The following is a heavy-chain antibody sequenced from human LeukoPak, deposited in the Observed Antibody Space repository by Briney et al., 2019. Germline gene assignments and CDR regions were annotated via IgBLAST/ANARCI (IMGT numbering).Heavy chain of an antibody. V-gene: IGHV4-59*11. CDR1: GGSISSHY. Sequence: PPETLSLTCTVSGGSISSHYWSWIRQSPGKGLEWIGYIYYSGSTNYNPSLKSRVTISVDTSKNQFSLKLSSVTAADTAVYYCARGEMATIEDAFDIWGQGTMVTVSS. CDR3: ARGEMATIEDAFDI. D-gene: IGHD5-24*01. J-gene: IGHJ3*02. CDR2: IYYSGST.